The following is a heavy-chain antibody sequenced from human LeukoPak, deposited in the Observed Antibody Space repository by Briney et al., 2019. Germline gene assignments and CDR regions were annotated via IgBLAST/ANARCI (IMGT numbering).Heavy chain of an antibody. Sequence: GGSLRLSCAASGFTFSSYAMHWVRQAPGKGLEWVAVISYDGSNKYYADSVKGRFTISRDNSKNTLYLQMNSLRAEDTAVYYCAKSRGDHYSSGWQSFDYWGQGTLVTVSS. D-gene: IGHD6-19*01. CDR2: ISYDGSNK. CDR3: AKSRGDHYSSGWQSFDY. CDR1: GFTFSSYA. V-gene: IGHV3-30-3*02. J-gene: IGHJ4*02.